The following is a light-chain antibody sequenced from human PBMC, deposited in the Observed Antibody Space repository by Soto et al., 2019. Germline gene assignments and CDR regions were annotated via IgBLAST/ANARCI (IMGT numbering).Light chain of an antibody. J-gene: IGLJ3*02. Sequence: SYELTQPPSVSVAPGQTARITCGGNNIGSKSVHWYQQKPGQAPVLVVYDDGDRPSGVPERFSGSNSGNTATLTISRVEAGDEADYFCQVWDISTDHWVFGGWTKLTVL. CDR1: NIGSKS. CDR3: QVWDISTDHWV. V-gene: IGLV3-21*02. CDR2: DDG.